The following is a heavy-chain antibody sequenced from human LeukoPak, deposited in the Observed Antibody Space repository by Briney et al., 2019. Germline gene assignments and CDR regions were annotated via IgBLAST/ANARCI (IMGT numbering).Heavy chain of an antibody. D-gene: IGHD1-1*01. CDR2: INPSDGTT. CDR3: ARGATGTVSAYGY. Sequence: GASVKVSCKASGYTFSSHYMHWVRQAPGQGLEWVGIINPSDGTTSYSQKFQGRVTMTRDMSTSTVHMELSSLRSEDTAVYYCARGATGTVSAYGYWGQGTLVTVSS. CDR1: GYTFSSHY. V-gene: IGHV1-46*01. J-gene: IGHJ4*02.